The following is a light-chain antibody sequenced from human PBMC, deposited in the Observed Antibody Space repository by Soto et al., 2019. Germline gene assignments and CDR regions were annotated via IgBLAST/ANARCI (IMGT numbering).Light chain of an antibody. CDR1: QTVGDN. CDR2: GAS. V-gene: IGKV3-15*01. J-gene: IGKJ1*01. Sequence: ETAMTQSPVPLSLSPGERATLSCRASQTVGDNVAWYRQKPGQPPSLLIYGASTRAPGVPARFSGSGSGTDFILTISGLQSEDFGFYFCQQYNNWPLGTFGQGTRVEI. CDR3: QQYNNWPLGT.